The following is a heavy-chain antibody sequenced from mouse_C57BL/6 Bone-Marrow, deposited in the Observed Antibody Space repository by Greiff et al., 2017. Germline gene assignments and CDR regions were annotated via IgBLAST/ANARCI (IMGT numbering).Heavy chain of an antibody. CDR3: ARKRGYDERDAMDY. Sequence: VKLQESGPGLVAPSQSLSITCTVSGFSLTSYAISWVRQPPGKGLEWLGVIWTGGGTNYNSALKSRLSISKDNSKSQVFLKMNSLQTEDTARYYCARKRGYDERDAMDYWGQGTSVTVSS. CDR2: IWTGGGT. D-gene: IGHD2-2*01. CDR1: GFSLTSYA. V-gene: IGHV2-9-1*01. J-gene: IGHJ4*01.